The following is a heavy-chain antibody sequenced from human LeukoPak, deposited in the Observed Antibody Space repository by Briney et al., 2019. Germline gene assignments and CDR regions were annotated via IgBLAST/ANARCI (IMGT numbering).Heavy chain of an antibody. CDR3: AKGEGGDSGWYGDY. D-gene: IGHD6-19*01. CDR2: ISYDGTNK. J-gene: IGHJ4*02. Sequence: QPGRSLRLSCAASGFTFSNYAMHWVRQAPGKGLEWVAVISYDGTNKYYADSVKGRFTISRENSKHTLFLQMNSLRAEDTAVYYCAKGEGGDSGWYGDYWGQGTLVTVSS. V-gene: IGHV3-30*18. CDR1: GFTFSNYA.